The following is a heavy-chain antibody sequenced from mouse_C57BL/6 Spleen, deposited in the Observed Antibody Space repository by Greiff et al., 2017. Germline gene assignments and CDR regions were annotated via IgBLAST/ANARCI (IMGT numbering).Heavy chain of an antibody. CDR2: IHPNSGST. J-gene: IGHJ2*01. D-gene: IGHD1-1*01. Sequence: QVQLQQPGAELVKPGASVKLSCKASGYTFTSYWMHWVKQRPGQGLEWIGMIHPNSGSTNYNEKFKSKATLTVDKSSSTAYMQLSSLTSEDSAVYYCARRGTTVAFDYWGQGTTLTVSS. CDR1: GYTFTSYW. CDR3: ARRGTTVAFDY. V-gene: IGHV1-64*01.